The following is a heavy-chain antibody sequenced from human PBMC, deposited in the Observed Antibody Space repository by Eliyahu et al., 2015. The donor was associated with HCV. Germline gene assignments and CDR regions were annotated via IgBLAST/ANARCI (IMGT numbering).Heavy chain of an antibody. CDR1: GFTFSDYG. CDR2: ITYDGGEI. Sequence: QVQLVESGGSVVQPGRSLRLSCTASGFTFSDYGXHWVRQAPGKGLEWVAIITYDGGEIHYADAVEGRFTISRDNSKNTLYLQMTSLRDEDTAVYYCAKEGGVTGWLTVDYWGQGTLVTVSS. CDR3: AKEGGVTGWLTVDY. J-gene: IGHJ4*02. V-gene: IGHV3-30*18. D-gene: IGHD6-19*01.